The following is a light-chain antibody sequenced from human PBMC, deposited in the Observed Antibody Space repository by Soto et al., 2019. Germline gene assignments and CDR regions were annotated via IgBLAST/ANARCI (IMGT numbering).Light chain of an antibody. CDR3: QQYNAYPYT. CDR2: KAS. V-gene: IGKV1-5*03. Sequence: DIQMTQSPSTLSASVGDRVTITCRASQSNSNWLAWYQQKPGKAPKLLIYKASRLDSGVPSTFSGSGSGTEFTLTISSLQPDDFATYYCQQYNAYPYTFGQGTTLEI. CDR1: QSNSNW. J-gene: IGKJ2*01.